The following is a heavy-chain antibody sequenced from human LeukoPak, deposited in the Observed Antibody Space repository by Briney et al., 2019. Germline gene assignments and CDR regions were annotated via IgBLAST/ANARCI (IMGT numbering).Heavy chain of an antibody. Sequence: GGSLRLSCSASGFTFSTYAMHWVRRAPGKGLEYVSGISSNGGTTYYADSVKGRFTISRDNSKNTLYLQMGSLRAEDTAVYYCVKDHDWGAFHIWGQGTMVTVSS. V-gene: IGHV3-64D*06. CDR1: GFTFSTYA. J-gene: IGHJ3*02. CDR3: VKDHDWGAFHI. D-gene: IGHD7-27*01. CDR2: ISSNGGTT.